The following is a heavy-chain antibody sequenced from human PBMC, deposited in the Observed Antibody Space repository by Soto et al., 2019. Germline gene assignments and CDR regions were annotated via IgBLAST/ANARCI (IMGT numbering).Heavy chain of an antibody. CDR1: GYSFTGYW. Sequence: PGESLKISCKGSGYSFTGYWIGWVRQMPGKGLEWMGIIYPGDSDTRYSPSFQGQVTISADKSISTAYLQWSSLKASDTAMYYCARLAICSSTSCYPAFDIWGQGTMVTVS. CDR3: ARLAICSSTSCYPAFDI. V-gene: IGHV5-51*01. D-gene: IGHD2-2*01. J-gene: IGHJ3*02. CDR2: IYPGDSDT.